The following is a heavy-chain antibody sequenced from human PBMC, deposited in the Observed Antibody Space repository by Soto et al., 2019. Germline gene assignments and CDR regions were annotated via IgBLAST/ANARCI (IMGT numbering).Heavy chain of an antibody. CDR3: AKDLGGDGYKTLGY. V-gene: IGHV3-30*18. CDR1: GFTFSSYG. D-gene: IGHD5-12*01. Sequence: GGSLRLSCAASGFTFSSYGMHWVRQAPGKGLEWVAVISYDGSNKYYADSVKGRFTISRDNSKNTLYLQMNSLRAEDTAVYYCAKDLGGDGYKTLGYWGQGTLVTVSS. CDR2: ISYDGSNK. J-gene: IGHJ4*02.